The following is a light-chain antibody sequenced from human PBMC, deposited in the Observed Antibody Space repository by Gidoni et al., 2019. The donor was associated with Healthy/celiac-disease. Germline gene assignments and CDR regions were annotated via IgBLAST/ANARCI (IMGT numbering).Light chain of an antibody. Sequence: DIQMTQSPSSLSASVGDRVTITCRASQSISSYLTWYQQKPGKAPKLLIYAASSLQSGGPSRFSGSGSGTDFTLTISSLQPEDFATYYCQQSYSTPFTFGPGTKVDIK. CDR2: AAS. J-gene: IGKJ3*01. V-gene: IGKV1-39*01. CDR3: QQSYSTPFT. CDR1: QSISSY.